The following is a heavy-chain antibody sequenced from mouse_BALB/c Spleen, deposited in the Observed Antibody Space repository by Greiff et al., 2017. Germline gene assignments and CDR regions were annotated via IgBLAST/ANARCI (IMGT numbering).Heavy chain of an antibody. V-gene: IGHV5-6-5*01. CDR3: ARGPYYGNYGAMDY. Sequence: EVKLVESGGGLVKPGGSLKLSCAASGFTFSSYAMSWVRQTPEKRLEWVASISSGGSTYYPDSVKGRFTISRDNARNILYLQMSSLRSEDTAMYYCARGPYYGNYGAMDYWGQGTSVTVSS. D-gene: IGHD2-10*01. CDR1: GFTFSSYA. CDR2: ISSGGST. J-gene: IGHJ4*01.